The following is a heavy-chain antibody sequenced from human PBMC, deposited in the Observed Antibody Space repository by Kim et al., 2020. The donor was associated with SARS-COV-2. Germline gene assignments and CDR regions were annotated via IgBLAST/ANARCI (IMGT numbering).Heavy chain of an antibody. CDR3: ARDLAGGWSLDY. V-gene: IGHV1-46*01. Sequence: ASVKVSCRASGYTFTNNHIHWVRQAPGQGLEYMGIISPRGHDTRYSEKFQDRLTVTSDTSASTVYMELSSLTSDDTALYYCARDLAGGWSLDYWGQGTLV. CDR1: GYTFTNNH. D-gene: IGHD6-19*01. J-gene: IGHJ4*02. CDR2: ISPRGHDT.